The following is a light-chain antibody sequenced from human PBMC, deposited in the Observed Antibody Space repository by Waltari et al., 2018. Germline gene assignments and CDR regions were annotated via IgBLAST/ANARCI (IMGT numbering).Light chain of an antibody. CDR3: SSYTSSSPGV. Sequence: QSALTQPASVSGSPGQSITISCTGTSSDVGGYNYVPWYQQHPGKAPKLMIYEVSNRPSGVSNRFSGSKSGNTASLTISGLQAEDEADYYCSSYTSSSPGVFGTGTKVTVL. V-gene: IGLV2-14*01. J-gene: IGLJ1*01. CDR2: EVS. CDR1: SSDVGGYNY.